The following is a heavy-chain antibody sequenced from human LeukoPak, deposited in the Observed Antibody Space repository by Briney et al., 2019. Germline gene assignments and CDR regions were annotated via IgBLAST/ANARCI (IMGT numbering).Heavy chain of an antibody. D-gene: IGHD3-3*01. V-gene: IGHV3-30*18. CDR3: AEDTYYDWDGMDV. J-gene: IGHJ6*02. CDR1: GFTFSSYG. CDR2: ISYDGSNK. Sequence: PGGSLRLSCAASGFTFSSYGMHWVRQAPGKGLEWVAVISYDGSNKYYADSVKGRFTISRDNSKNTLYLQMNSLRAEDTAVYYCAEDTYYDWDGMDVWGQGTTVTVSS.